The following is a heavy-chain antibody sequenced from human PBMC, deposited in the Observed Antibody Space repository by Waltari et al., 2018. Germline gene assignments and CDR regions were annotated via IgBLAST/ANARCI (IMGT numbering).Heavy chain of an antibody. J-gene: IGHJ5*02. CDR3: ARGSIGSSWYVSWFDP. D-gene: IGHD6-13*01. Sequence: QLQLQESGPGLVKPSETLSLTCTVSGGSISSSSYSWGWIRQPPGKGLEWIGSIYYSGSTYYNPSLKSRVTISVDTSKNQFSLKLSSVTAADTAVYYCARGSIGSSWYVSWFDPWGQGTLVTVSS. V-gene: IGHV4-39*07. CDR2: IYYSGST. CDR1: GGSISSSSYS.